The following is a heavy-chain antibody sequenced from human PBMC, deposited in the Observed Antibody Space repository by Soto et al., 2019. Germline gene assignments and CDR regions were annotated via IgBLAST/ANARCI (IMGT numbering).Heavy chain of an antibody. J-gene: IGHJ4*02. CDR3: VSKRVVDTTRAFDY. CDR1: GFTFRSSG. Sequence: GGSLRLSCAASGFTFRSSGMHWVRQAPGKGLEWVALISFDGSEKYYGDSVKGRFTVSRDNSKNTLYLQMNSLRAEDSAVYYCVSKRVVDTTRAFDYWGQGTLVTVSS. CDR2: ISFDGSEK. D-gene: IGHD3-22*01. V-gene: IGHV3-30*03.